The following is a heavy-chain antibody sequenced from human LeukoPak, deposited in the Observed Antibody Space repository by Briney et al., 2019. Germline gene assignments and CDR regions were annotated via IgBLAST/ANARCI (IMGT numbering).Heavy chain of an antibody. CDR2: INHSGST. Sequence: PSETLSLTCAVYGGSFSGYYWSWIRQPPGKGLEWIGEINHSGSTNYNPSLKSRVTISVDTSKNQFSLKLSSVTAADTAVYYCARRRYCSGGSCQRWGYYYMDVWGKGTTVTISS. CDR1: GGSFSGYY. V-gene: IGHV4-34*01. J-gene: IGHJ6*03. D-gene: IGHD2-15*01. CDR3: ARRRYCSGGSCQRWGYYYMDV.